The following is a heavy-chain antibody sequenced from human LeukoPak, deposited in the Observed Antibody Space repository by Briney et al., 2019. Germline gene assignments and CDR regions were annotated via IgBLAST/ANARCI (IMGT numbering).Heavy chain of an antibody. CDR3: ARGSSWSPY. D-gene: IGHD6-13*01. Sequence: PGRSLRLSCAASGFTFSSYGMHWVRQAPGKGLEWVAVIWYDGSNKYYADPVKGRFTISRDNSKNTLYLQMNSLRAEDTAVYYCARGSSWSPYWGQGTLVTVSS. CDR2: IWYDGSNK. V-gene: IGHV3-33*01. CDR1: GFTFSSYG. J-gene: IGHJ4*02.